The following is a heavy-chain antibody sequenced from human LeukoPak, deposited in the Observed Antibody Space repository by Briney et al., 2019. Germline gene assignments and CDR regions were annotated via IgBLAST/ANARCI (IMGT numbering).Heavy chain of an antibody. D-gene: IGHD1-26*01. CDR3: AKDRGSWSYGGFDY. CDR2: IGYDGTKT. Sequence: GGSLRLSCTSSGFTFRTYGMHWVRQAPGRGLEWVTFIGYDGTKTDYIDSVKGRFTISRDNSKNTLYLQMNSLRIEDTAVYYCAKDRGSWSYGGFDYWGQGILVTVSS. J-gene: IGHJ4*02. CDR1: GFTFRTYG. V-gene: IGHV3-30*02.